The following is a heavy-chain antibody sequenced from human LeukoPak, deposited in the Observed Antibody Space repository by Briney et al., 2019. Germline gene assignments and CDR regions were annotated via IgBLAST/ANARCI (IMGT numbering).Heavy chain of an antibody. J-gene: IGHJ4*02. CDR3: ARDPLPLSKRLVAATRGDY. CDR1: GFTFSDYY. D-gene: IGHD2-15*01. V-gene: IGHV3-11*06. CDR2: ISSSSSYT. Sequence: GGSLRLSCAASGFTFSDYYMSWIRQAPGKGLEWVSYISSSSSYTNYADSVKGRFTISRDNAKNSLYLQMNSLRAEDTAVYYCARDPLPLSKRLVAATRGDYWGQGTLVTVSS.